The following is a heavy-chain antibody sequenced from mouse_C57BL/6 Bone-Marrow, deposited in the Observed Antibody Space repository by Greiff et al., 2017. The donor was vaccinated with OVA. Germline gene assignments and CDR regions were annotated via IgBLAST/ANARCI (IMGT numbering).Heavy chain of an antibody. Sequence: VQLQQSGPELVKPGASVKISCKASGYAFSSSWMNWVKQRPGKGLEWIGRIYPGDGDTNYNGKFKGKATLTADKSSSTAYMQLRSLTSEDSAVDFCARPYEGYSHWYFDVWGTGTTVTVSS. CDR2: IYPGDGDT. CDR1: GYAFSSSW. CDR3: ARPYEGYSHWYFDV. V-gene: IGHV1-82*01. D-gene: IGHD2-3*01. J-gene: IGHJ1*03.